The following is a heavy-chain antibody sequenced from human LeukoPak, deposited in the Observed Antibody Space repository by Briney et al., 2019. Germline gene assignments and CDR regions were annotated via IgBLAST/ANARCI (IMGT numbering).Heavy chain of an antibody. Sequence: PGGSLRPSCAASGFTFSTYAMHWVRQAPGRGLEWVAVIPYDGSNKYYADSVKGRFTISRENSKNRLYLQMNSLRAEDTAVYYCARAEGYGGELDSWGQGTLVTVSS. V-gene: IGHV3-30*04. CDR1: GFTFSTYA. D-gene: IGHD4-23*01. CDR2: IPYDGSNK. CDR3: ARAEGYGGELDS. J-gene: IGHJ4*02.